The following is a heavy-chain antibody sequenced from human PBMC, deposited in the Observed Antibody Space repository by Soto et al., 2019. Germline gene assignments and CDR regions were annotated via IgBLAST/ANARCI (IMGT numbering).Heavy chain of an antibody. Sequence: PGGSLRLSCAASGFTFSISTMIWVRQAPGKRLEWVSSISSGTTYFYYADSVKGRFSISRDNAKHSLFLQMNSLRVEDTAVYFCVTGYHSDYWGQGTLVTVSS. CDR1: GFTFSIST. CDR3: VTGYHSDY. CDR2: ISSGTTYF. J-gene: IGHJ4*02. D-gene: IGHD5-18*01. V-gene: IGHV3-21*04.